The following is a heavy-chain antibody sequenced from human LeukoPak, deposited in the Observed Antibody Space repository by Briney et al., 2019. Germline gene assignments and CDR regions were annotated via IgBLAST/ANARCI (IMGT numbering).Heavy chain of an antibody. CDR3: ARTPDP. J-gene: IGHJ5*02. CDR2: ISYSGSS. CDR1: GGSISSSSYY. Sequence: SETLSLTCTVSGGSISSSSYYWGWIRQPPGKGLEWIGSISYSGSSYYTPSLRSRVTISIDTSKNQFSLKLSSVTAADTAVYYCARTPDPWGQGTLVTVSS. V-gene: IGHV4-39*07.